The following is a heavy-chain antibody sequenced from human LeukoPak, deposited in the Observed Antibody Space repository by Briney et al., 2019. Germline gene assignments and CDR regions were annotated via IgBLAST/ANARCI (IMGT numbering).Heavy chain of an antibody. CDR2: IYYGGST. CDR3: ARVPYIGVMDLP. J-gene: IGHJ5*02. D-gene: IGHD2-8*01. Sequence: SETLSLTCTVSGGSISSYYWSWIRQPPGKGLEWIGYIYYGGSTNYNPSLKSRVTISVDTSKNQFSLKLSSVTAADTAVYYCARVPYIGVMDLPWGQGTLVTVSS. V-gene: IGHV4-59*01. CDR1: GGSISSYY.